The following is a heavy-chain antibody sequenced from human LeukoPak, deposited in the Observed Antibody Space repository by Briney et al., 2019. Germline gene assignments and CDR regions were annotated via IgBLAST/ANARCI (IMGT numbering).Heavy chain of an antibody. CDR1: GFTVSSNY. V-gene: IGHV3-30-3*01. D-gene: IGHD4-23*01. Sequence: PGGSLRLSCAASGFTVSSNYMSWVRQAPGKGLEWVAVISYDGSNKYYADSVKGRFTISRDNSKNTLYLQMNSLRAEDTAVYYCARSRSTVVTNEGLRWGQGTLVTVSS. CDR3: ARSRSTVVTNEGLR. J-gene: IGHJ4*02. CDR2: ISYDGSNK.